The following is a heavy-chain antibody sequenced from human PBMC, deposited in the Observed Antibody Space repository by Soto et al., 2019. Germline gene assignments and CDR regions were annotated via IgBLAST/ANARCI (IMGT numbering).Heavy chain of an antibody. CDR2: IIPIFGTA. Sequence: QVQLVQSGAEVKKPGSSVKVSCKASGGTFSSYAISWVGQAPGQGLEWMGGIIPIFGTANYAQKSQGRVTITADKSTSTAYMELSSLRSEDTAVYYCARGVTTKGVGWFDPWGQGTLVTVSS. CDR1: GGTFSSYA. J-gene: IGHJ5*02. V-gene: IGHV1-69*06. CDR3: ARGVTTKGVGWFDP. D-gene: IGHD4-4*01.